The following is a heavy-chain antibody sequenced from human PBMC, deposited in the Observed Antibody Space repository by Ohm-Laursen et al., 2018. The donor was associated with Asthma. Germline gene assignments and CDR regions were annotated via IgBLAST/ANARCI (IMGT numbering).Heavy chain of an antibody. CDR1: GFTFSSYA. CDR2: ISGSGGST. V-gene: IGHV3-23*01. J-gene: IGHJ4*02. Sequence: SLRLSCAASGFTFSSYAMSWVRQAPGKGLEWVSAISGSGGSTYYADSVKGRFTISRDNSKNTLYLQMNSLRAEDTAVYYCAKWFHPSHWGSYRSYYFDYWGQGTLVTVSS. CDR3: AKWFHPSHWGSYRSYYFDY. D-gene: IGHD3-16*02.